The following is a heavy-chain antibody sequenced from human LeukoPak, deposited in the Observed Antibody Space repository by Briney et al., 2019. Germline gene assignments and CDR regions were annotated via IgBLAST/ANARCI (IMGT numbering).Heavy chain of an antibody. D-gene: IGHD2-2*01. J-gene: IGHJ6*02. V-gene: IGHV1-8*01. CDR3: ATGDVVVPAALSYYYGSGRGRYYYGMDV. Sequence: ASVKVSCKTSGYTFTSSDINWVRQATGQGLEWMGWMNPNSGNTGYAQKFQGRVTMTEDTSTDTAYMELSSLRSEDTAVYYCATGDVVVPAALSYYYGSGRGRYYYGMDVWGQGTTVTVSS. CDR1: GYTFTSSD. CDR2: MNPNSGNT.